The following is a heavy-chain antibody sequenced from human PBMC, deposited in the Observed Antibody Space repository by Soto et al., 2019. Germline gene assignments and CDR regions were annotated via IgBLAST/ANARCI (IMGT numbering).Heavy chain of an antibody. CDR1: GFTFSSYA. J-gene: IGHJ3*02. CDR3: AKVPSPALPISAFDI. D-gene: IGHD3-3*02. CDR2: ISGSGGST. Sequence: GGSLRLSCAASGFTFSSYAMSWVRQAPGKGLEWVSAISGSGGSTYYSDSVKGRFTISRDTSKNTLYLQMNSLRAEDTAVYSCAKVPSPALPISAFDIWGQGTMVTVSS. V-gene: IGHV3-23*01.